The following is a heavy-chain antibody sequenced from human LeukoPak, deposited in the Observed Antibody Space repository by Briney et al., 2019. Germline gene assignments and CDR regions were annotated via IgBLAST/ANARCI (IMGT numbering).Heavy chain of an antibody. Sequence: GGSLRLSCAVSGFVFSDAWMSWVRQAPGKGLEWVGRIKSKTNGGTTDYAAPVKGRFSISRDDSKNTLFLQMYSLRTEDTGVYYCSTMSAIFGVVIPDYWGQGTLVSVSP. V-gene: IGHV3-15*01. CDR3: STMSAIFGVVIPDY. D-gene: IGHD3-3*01. CDR2: IKSKTNGGTT. J-gene: IGHJ4*02. CDR1: GFVFSDAW.